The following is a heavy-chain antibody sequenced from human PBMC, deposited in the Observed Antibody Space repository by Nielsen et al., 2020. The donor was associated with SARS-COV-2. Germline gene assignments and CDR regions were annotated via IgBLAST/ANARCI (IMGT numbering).Heavy chain of an antibody. Sequence: SETLSLTCAVYGGSFSGYYWSWIRQPPGKGLEWIGEINHSGSTNYNPSLKSRVTISVDTFKNQFSLKLSSVTAADTAVYYCARRYSSGWYVFFDYWGQGTLVTVSS. CDR1: GGSFSGYY. CDR2: INHSGST. CDR3: ARRYSSGWYVFFDY. D-gene: IGHD6-19*01. V-gene: IGHV4-34*01. J-gene: IGHJ4*02.